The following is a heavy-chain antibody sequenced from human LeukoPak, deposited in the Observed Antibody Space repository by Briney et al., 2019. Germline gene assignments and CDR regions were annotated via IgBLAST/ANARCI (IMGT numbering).Heavy chain of an antibody. CDR1: GGTFSSYA. Sequence: SVKVSCKASGGTFSSYAISWVRQAPGQGLEWVGRIIPIFGTANYAQKFQGRVTITTDESTSTAYMELSSLRSEDTAVYYCATGGDVDIVATVYFDYWGQGTLVTVSS. D-gene: IGHD5-12*01. CDR2: IIPIFGTA. CDR3: ATGGDVDIVATVYFDY. V-gene: IGHV1-69*05. J-gene: IGHJ4*02.